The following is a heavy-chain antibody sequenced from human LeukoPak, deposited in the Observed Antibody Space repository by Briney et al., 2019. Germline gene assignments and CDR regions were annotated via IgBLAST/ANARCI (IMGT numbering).Heavy chain of an antibody. CDR3: ARDKIVGATKFDY. J-gene: IGHJ4*02. D-gene: IGHD1-26*01. V-gene: IGHV3-7*01. Sequence: GGSLRLSCTASGFTFGDYAMTWVRQAPGKGLEWVANINQDGSEMYYVDSVKGRFTISRDNAKNSLNLQMNSLRAEDTAVYYCARDKIVGATKFDYWGQGTLVTVSS. CDR2: INQDGSEM. CDR1: GFTFGDYA.